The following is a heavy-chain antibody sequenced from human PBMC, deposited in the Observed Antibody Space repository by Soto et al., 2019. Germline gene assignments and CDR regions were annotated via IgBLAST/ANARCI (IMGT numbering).Heavy chain of an antibody. D-gene: IGHD1-1*01. Sequence: LRLSCAASGFAFTNYGIHWVRQAPGKGPEWVAHISNDGGKKYYGDSVKGRFTISRDNSKNTVYLQMNSLRPEDTAIYYCAKEPPRKGYADYWGQGTQVTVSS. J-gene: IGHJ4*02. CDR2: ISNDGGKK. CDR3: AKEPPRKGYADY. V-gene: IGHV3-30*18. CDR1: GFAFTNYG.